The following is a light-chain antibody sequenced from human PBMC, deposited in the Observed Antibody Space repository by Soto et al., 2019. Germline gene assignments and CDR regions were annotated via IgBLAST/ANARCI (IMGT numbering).Light chain of an antibody. CDR3: QQYNTWLWT. CDR2: GAS. Sequence: EVVMTQSPATLSVSPGERATLSCRASQSVNANLAWYQQKPGQAPRLLIHGASNRATGIPARFSGSGFGTEFIXSIXRXQSEDFAVYYCQQYNTWLWTFGQGTKVEI. J-gene: IGKJ1*01. CDR1: QSVNAN. V-gene: IGKV3-15*01.